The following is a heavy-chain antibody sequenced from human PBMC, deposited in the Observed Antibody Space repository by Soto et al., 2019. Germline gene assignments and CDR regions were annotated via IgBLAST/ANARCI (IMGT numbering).Heavy chain of an antibody. V-gene: IGHV3-30-3*01. CDR1: GFTFSSYA. D-gene: IGHD2-2*01. Sequence: QVQLVESGGGVVQPGRSLRLSCAASGFTFSSYAMHWVRQAPGKGLEWVAVISYDGSNKYYADSVKGRFTISRDNSKNTLYLQMNSLRAEDTAVYYCARELGDIVVVQYYYGMDVW. J-gene: IGHJ6*01. CDR3: ARELGDIVVVQYYYGMDV. CDR2: ISYDGSNK.